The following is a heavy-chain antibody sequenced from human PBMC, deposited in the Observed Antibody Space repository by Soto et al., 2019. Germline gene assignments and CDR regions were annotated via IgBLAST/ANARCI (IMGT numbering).Heavy chain of an antibody. CDR2: ITGSGGIT. V-gene: IGHV3-23*01. Sequence: PGGSLRLSCAASGFTFSSNAMSWVRQAPGKGLEWVSGITGSGGITDYADSVKGRFTISRDNSKNTLYLQMNSLRAEDTAVYYCARVYVDTAMVALGYDYGMDVWGQGTTVTVSS. D-gene: IGHD5-18*01. CDR3: ARVYVDTAMVALGYDYGMDV. CDR1: GFTFSSNA. J-gene: IGHJ6*02.